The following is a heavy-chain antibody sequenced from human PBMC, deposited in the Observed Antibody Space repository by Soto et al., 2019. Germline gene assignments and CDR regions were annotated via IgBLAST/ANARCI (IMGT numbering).Heavy chain of an antibody. CDR1: GASLSSGSYY. CDR3: VHPPILPHY. Sequence: PSETLSLTCPVSGASLSSGSYYWSWIRQPPGKGLEWIGYFYYTGTTKYSPSLETRLTITKDTSKNQVVLTMTNMDPGDTASYYCVHPPILPHYWGQGTLVTVPS. V-gene: IGHV4-61*01. D-gene: IGHD2-21*01. CDR2: FYYTGTT. J-gene: IGHJ4*02.